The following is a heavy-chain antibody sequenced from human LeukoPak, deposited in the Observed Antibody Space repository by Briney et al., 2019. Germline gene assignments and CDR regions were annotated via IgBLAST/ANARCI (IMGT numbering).Heavy chain of an antibody. CDR1: GYTFTCYD. CDR2: MNPNSGNT. J-gene: IGHJ4*02. Sequence: GASVKVSCKASGYTFTCYDINWVRQATGQGLEWMGWMNPNSGNTGYAQKFQGRVTMTRNTSISTAYMELSSLRSEDTAVYYCARPRYDYVWGSYRYTGFDYWGQGTLVTVSS. V-gene: IGHV1-8*01. D-gene: IGHD3-16*02. CDR3: ARPRYDYVWGSYRYTGFDY.